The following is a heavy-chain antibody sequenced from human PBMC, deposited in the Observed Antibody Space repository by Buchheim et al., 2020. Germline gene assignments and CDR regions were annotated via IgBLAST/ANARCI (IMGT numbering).Heavy chain of an antibody. CDR2: IKQDGSEK. V-gene: IGHV3-7*01. CDR1: GFTFSSYW. Sequence: EVQLVESGGGLVQPGGSLRLSCAASGFTFSSYWMSWVRQAPGKGLEWVANIKQDGSEKYYVDSVKGRFTISRDNAKNSLYLQMNSLRAEDTAVYYCAREYVAVAGIIGYYYYYGMDVWGQGTT. D-gene: IGHD6-19*01. J-gene: IGHJ6*02. CDR3: AREYVAVAGIIGYYYYYGMDV.